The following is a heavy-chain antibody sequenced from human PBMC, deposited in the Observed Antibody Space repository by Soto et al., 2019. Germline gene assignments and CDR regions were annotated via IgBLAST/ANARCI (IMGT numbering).Heavy chain of an antibody. D-gene: IGHD4-17*01. CDR2: INPNSGGT. Sequence: QVQLVQSGAEVKKPGASVKVSCKASGYTFTGYYMHWVRQAPGQGLEWMGWINPNSGGTTYAQEFQGWVTMTRDPSISRAYMELSRLRSDDTAVYYCARGLLEDYGDYSRKNWGRGRMVTVSS. J-gene: IGHJ3*01. CDR3: ARGLLEDYGDYSRKN. CDR1: GYTFTGYY. V-gene: IGHV1-2*04.